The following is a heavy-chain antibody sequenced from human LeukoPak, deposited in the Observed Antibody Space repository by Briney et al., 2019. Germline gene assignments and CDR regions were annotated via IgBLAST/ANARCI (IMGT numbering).Heavy chain of an antibody. CDR2: ISGSGDNT. D-gene: IGHD4-17*01. J-gene: IGHJ4*02. V-gene: IGHV3-23*01. CDR1: RFTFSSYA. CDR3: ARDRYGDYSFDF. Sequence: GGSLRLSCAASRFTFSSYAMNWVRQAPGKGLEWVSSISGSGDNTHYADSVEGRFSISRDNSKSMMYLQMNSLRAEDTAVYYCARDRYGDYSFDFWGQGILVTVSS.